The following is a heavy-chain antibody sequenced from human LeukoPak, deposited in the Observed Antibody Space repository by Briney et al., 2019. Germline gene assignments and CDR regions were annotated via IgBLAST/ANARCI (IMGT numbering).Heavy chain of an antibody. CDR2: IGYSGRT. CDR3: ARGYSSSWYGGNIYYYYGMDV. V-gene: IGHV4-59*01. J-gene: IGHJ6*02. CDR1: GGSIGSYY. D-gene: IGHD6-13*01. Sequence: SETLSLSCTVSGGSIGSYYWSWIRQPPGKGLEWIGYIGYSGRTNYNPSLKSRVTISVDTSKNQFSLKLSSVTAADTAVYYCARGYSSSWYGGNIYYYYGMDVWGQGTTVTVSS.